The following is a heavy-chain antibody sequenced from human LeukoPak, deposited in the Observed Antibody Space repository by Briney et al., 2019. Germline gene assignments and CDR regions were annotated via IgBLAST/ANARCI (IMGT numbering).Heavy chain of an antibody. J-gene: IGHJ4*02. V-gene: IGHV4-59*12. CDR1: GGSISSYY. CDR2: IYYSGST. D-gene: IGHD4-17*01. Sequence: SETLSLTCTVSGGSISSYYWSWIRQPPGKGLEWIGYIYYSGSTNYNPSLKSRVTISVDTSKNQFSLKLSSVTAADTAFYYCTKDITVGGYGDFGFGNWGQGTLVSVSS. CDR3: TKDITVGGYGDFGFGN.